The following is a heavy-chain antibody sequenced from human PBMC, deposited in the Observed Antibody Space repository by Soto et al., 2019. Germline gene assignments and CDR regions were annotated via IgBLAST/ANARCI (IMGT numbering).Heavy chain of an antibody. V-gene: IGHV3-21*06. J-gene: IGHJ4*02. CDR2: ISSTTNYI. Sequence: GGSLRLSCAASGVTFTRYSMNWVRHVPGKGLEWVSSISSTTNYIYYGDSMKGRFTISRDNGKNSLYLEIHSLRAEDTAVYYCARESEDLTSNFDYWGQGPLVTVSS. CDR3: ARESEDLTSNFDY. CDR1: GVTFTRYS.